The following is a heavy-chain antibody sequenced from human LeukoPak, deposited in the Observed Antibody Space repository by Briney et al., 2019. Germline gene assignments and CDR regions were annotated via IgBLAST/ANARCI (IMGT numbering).Heavy chain of an antibody. CDR3: ARPTYYDNSGYYY. Sequence: PSETLSLTCTVSGDSISRSNFYWGWIRQPPGKGLEWVGSVHYSGSTYDNPSLKSRVTISVDTSKNQFSLKLTSVTAADTAVYYCARPTYYDNSGYYYWGQGTLVTVSS. CDR2: VHYSGST. D-gene: IGHD3-22*01. J-gene: IGHJ4*02. CDR1: GDSISRSNFY. V-gene: IGHV4-39*01.